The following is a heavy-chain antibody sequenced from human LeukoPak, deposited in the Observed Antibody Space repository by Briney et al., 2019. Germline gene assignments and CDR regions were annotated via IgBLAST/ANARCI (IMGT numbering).Heavy chain of an antibody. D-gene: IGHD4-11*01. J-gene: IGHJ6*03. CDR1: GYTFTGYY. Sequence: ASVKVSCKASGYTFTGYYMHWVRQAPGQGLEWMGWINPNSGGTNYAQKFQGRVTMTRDTSISTAYMELSRLRSDDTAVYYCARDLRPTTTLGRGYMDVWGKGTTVTVSS. V-gene: IGHV1-2*02. CDR2: INPNSGGT. CDR3: ARDLRPTTTLGRGYMDV.